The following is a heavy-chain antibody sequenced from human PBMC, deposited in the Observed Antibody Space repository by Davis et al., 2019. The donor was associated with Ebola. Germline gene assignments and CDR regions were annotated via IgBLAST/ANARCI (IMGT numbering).Heavy chain of an antibody. J-gene: IGHJ4*02. CDR2: INHSGST. V-gene: IGHV4-34*01. Sequence: SETLSLTCAVYGGSFSGYYWSWIRQPPGKGLEWIGEINHSGSTNHNPSLKSRVTISVDTSKNQFSLKLSSVTAADTAVYYCARAQGSGWYDYWGQGTLVTVSS. CDR3: ARAQGSGWYDY. D-gene: IGHD6-19*01. CDR1: GGSFSGYY.